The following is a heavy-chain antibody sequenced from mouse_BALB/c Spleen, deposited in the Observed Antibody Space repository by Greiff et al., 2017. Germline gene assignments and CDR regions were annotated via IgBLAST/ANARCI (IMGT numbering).Heavy chain of an antibody. J-gene: IGHJ3*01. CDR2: ISDGGSYT. Sequence: EVKLMESGGGLVKPGGSLKLSCAASGFTFSDYYMYWVRQTPEKRLEWVATISDGGSYTYYPDSVKGRFTISRDNAKNNLYLQMSSLKSEDTAMYYGARERAPYGNYVGFAYWGQGTLVTVSA. D-gene: IGHD2-1*01. CDR3: ARERAPYGNYVGFAY. CDR1: GFTFSDYY. V-gene: IGHV5-4*02.